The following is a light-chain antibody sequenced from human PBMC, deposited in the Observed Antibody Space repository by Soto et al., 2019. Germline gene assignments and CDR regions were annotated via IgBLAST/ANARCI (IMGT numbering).Light chain of an antibody. J-gene: IGKJ1*01. Sequence: EIVLTQSPGTLSLSPGERATLSCSASQSVSNNYLAWYQQKPGQAPRLLIYTTSSRATGIPDRFSGSGSGTDFTLTISRLEPEDFAVYYCQQSGSSPRTFGQGTKVEIK. CDR2: TTS. CDR1: QSVSNNY. CDR3: QQSGSSPRT. V-gene: IGKV3-20*01.